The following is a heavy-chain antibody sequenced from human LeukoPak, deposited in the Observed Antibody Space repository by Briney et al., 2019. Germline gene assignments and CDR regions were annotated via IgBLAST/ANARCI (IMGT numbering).Heavy chain of an antibody. Sequence: GGSLRLSCVASGFTFNNAWMSWVRPAPGKGLEWVGNIRQDDSEKNYVDSVKGRFTISRDNAKFSLYLQMNSLRAEDTAIYYCATDRKVGTWDPRFNYWGQGTLVTVSS. CDR2: IRQDDSEK. CDR1: GFTFNNAW. J-gene: IGHJ4*02. CDR3: ATDRKVGTWDPRFNY. D-gene: IGHD4-23*01. V-gene: IGHV3-7*01.